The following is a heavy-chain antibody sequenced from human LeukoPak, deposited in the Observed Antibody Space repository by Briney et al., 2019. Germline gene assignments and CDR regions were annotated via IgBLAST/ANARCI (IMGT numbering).Heavy chain of an antibody. CDR3: ARTQLAYSSSFHFDY. Sequence: SETLSLTCTVSGGSISSYYWSWIRQPPGKGLEWIGYIYYSGSTNYNPSLKSRVTMSVDTSKNQFSLKLSSVTAADTAVYYCARTQLAYSSSFHFDYWGQGTLVTVSS. CDR1: GGSISSYY. CDR2: IYYSGST. J-gene: IGHJ4*02. V-gene: IGHV4-59*12. D-gene: IGHD6-13*01.